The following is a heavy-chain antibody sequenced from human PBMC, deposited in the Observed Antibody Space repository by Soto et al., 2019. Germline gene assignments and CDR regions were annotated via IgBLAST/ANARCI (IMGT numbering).Heavy chain of an antibody. D-gene: IGHD5-18*01. CDR2: ISWNSGSI. J-gene: IGHJ4*02. V-gene: IGHV3-9*01. CDR3: AKDRGYSYGAFDY. Sequence: PGRSLRLSCAASGFTFDDYAMHWVRQAPGKGLEWVSGISWNSGSIGYADSVKGRFTISRDNAKNSLYLQMNSLRAEDTALYYCAKDRGYSYGAFDYWGQGTLVTVSS. CDR1: GFTFDDYA.